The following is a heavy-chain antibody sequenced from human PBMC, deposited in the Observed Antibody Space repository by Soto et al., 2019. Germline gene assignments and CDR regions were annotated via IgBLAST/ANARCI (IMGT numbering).Heavy chain of an antibody. V-gene: IGHV3-23*01. CDR3: AKDKGGATEC. D-gene: IGHD1-26*01. J-gene: IGHJ4*02. CDR1: GFTFSSYV. Sequence: EVQLLESGGDLVQPGGSLRLSCAASGFTFSSYVMRWVRQAPGKGLEWVSSISASRGNTYSSDSVKGRFTISRDNSKNPLYLQMNSLRVEDTAVYYCAKDKGGATECWGQGTLVTVSS. CDR2: ISASRGNT.